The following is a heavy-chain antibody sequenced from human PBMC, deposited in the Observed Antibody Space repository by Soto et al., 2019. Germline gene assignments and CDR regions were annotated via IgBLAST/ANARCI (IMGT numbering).Heavy chain of an antibody. D-gene: IGHD2-8*01. V-gene: IGHV3-30*18. J-gene: IGHJ3*02. CDR1: EFTFSSYA. CDR2: ISSDGSDK. Sequence: GGSLRLSCAASEFTFSSYAMHWVRQAPGKGLEWVAVISSDGSDKYYADSVKGRFTISRDNSKSTLYVQMNSLRAEDTVVFSFAKKKGVPAPGGAFDIWGKGKRVTAS. CDR3: AKKKGVPAPGGAFDI.